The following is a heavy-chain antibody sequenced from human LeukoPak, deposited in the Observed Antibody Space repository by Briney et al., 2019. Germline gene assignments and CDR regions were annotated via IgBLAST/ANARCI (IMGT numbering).Heavy chain of an antibody. CDR1: GFTFSSYS. V-gene: IGHV3-21*01. CDR3: ARVALGDAFDI. Sequence: AGGSLRLSCAASGFTFSSYSMNWVRQAPGKGLEWVSSISSSSSYIYYADSVKGRFTISRDNAKNSLYLQMNSLRAEDTPVYYCARVALGDAFDIWGQGTMVTVSS. J-gene: IGHJ3*02. CDR2: ISSSSSYI.